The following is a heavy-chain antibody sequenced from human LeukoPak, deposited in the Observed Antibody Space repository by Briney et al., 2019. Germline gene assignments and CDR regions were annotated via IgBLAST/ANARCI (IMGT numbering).Heavy chain of an antibody. CDR1: GFTFSTYG. CDR2: IWYDGNKE. Sequence: GGSLRLSCAASGFTFSTYGLHWVRQAPGKGLEWVAFIWYDGNKEYYADSVKGRFTISRDNSKSTLFLQMNSLRAEDTAVYYCARLREIPVFGVVTKSTSYFDYWGQGTLVTVSS. J-gene: IGHJ4*02. CDR3: ARLREIPVFGVVTKSTSYFDY. V-gene: IGHV3-33*01. D-gene: IGHD3-3*01.